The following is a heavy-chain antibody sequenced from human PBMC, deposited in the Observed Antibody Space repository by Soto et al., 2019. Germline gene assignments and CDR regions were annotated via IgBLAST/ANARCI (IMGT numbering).Heavy chain of an antibody. CDR3: ARGYCSGGSCYGYGYYYYMDV. Sequence: QVQLQESGPGLVKPSQTLSLTCTVSGGSISSGGYYWSWIRQHPGKGLEWIGYIYYSGSTYYNPSLKSRVTISVDTSKNQFALKLSSVTAADTAVYYCARGYCSGGSCYGYGYYYYMDVWGKGTTVTVSS. CDR2: IYYSGST. D-gene: IGHD2-15*01. V-gene: IGHV4-31*03. CDR1: GGSISSGGYY. J-gene: IGHJ6*03.